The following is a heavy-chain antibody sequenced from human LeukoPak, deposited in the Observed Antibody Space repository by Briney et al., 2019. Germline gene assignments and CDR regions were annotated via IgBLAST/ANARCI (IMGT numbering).Heavy chain of an antibody. Sequence: GASVKVSCKASGYTLTGYYMHWVRQAPGQGLEWMGWINPNSGGTNYAQKFQGRVTMTRDTSISTAYMELSRLRSDDTAVYYCARGTSLSGELTDYWGQGTLVTVSS. D-gene: IGHD1-26*01. CDR2: INPNSGGT. V-gene: IGHV1-2*02. CDR1: GYTLTGYY. J-gene: IGHJ4*02. CDR3: ARGTSLSGELTDY.